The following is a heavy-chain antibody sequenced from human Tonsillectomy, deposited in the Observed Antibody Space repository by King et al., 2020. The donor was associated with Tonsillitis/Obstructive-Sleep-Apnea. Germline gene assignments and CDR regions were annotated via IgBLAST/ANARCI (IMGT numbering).Heavy chain of an antibody. CDR3: ARDEEIPVASYYSYYMDV. CDR1: GYTFTDYP. V-gene: IGHV7-4-1*02. Sequence: QLVQSGSELKKPGASVKVSCKASGYTFTDYPMNWVRQAPGQGLEWMGWINTNTGNPTYAQGFTGRFVFSLDTSVSTAYLQISSLKAEDTAVYYCARDEEIPVASYYSYYMDVWGKGATVTVSS. CDR2: INTNTGNP. J-gene: IGHJ6*03. D-gene: IGHD2-2*01.